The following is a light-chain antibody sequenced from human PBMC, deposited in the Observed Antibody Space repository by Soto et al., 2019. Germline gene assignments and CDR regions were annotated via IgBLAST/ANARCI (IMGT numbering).Light chain of an antibody. CDR2: EVS. V-gene: IGLV2-8*01. J-gene: IGLJ2*01. CDR1: SSDVGGNNY. Sequence: QSALTQPPSASGSLGQSVTISCTGTSSDVGGNNYVSWYQQHPDKAPKLMIYEVSQRPSGVPDRFSGSKSGNTASLTGSGLQTEDEADYYCTSFAGRNSLLFGGGTKLTVL. CDR3: TSFAGRNSLL.